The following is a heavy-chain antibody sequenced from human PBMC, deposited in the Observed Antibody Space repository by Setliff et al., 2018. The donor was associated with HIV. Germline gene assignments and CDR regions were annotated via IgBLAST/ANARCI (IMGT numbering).Heavy chain of an antibody. V-gene: IGHV4-59*11. J-gene: IGHJ4*02. CDR3: AGHRSVYYFDY. CDR2: IYYSGST. Sequence: PSETLSLTCTVSGGSISSHYWSWIRQPPGKGLEWIGYIYYSGSTNYNPSLKSRVTISVDTSKNQFSLKLSSVTAADTAVYYCAGHRSVYYFDYWGQGTLVTVSS. CDR1: GGSISSHY.